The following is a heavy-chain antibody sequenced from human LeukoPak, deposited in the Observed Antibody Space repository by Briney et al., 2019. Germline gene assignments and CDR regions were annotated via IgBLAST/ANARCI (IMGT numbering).Heavy chain of an antibody. CDR1: GGSITSSSYY. Sequence: SETLSLTCSVSGGSITSSSYYWGWIRQPPEKGLEWIGSIYYTGGTNYSPSLKSRVTMSVDTFKNQFSLKLSSVTAADTAVYYCASCIAVAPMSFDYWGQGTLVTVSS. D-gene: IGHD6-19*01. CDR3: ASCIAVAPMSFDY. V-gene: IGHV4-39*01. J-gene: IGHJ4*02. CDR2: IYYTGGT.